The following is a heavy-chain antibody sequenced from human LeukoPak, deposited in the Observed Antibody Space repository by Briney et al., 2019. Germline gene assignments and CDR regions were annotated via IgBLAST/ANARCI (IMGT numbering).Heavy chain of an antibody. Sequence: SETLSLTCTVSGGSISSSSYYWSWIRQPPGKGLEWIGYIDSSGSTSYNPSLNSRVTILVDTSKNQFSLTLNSVTASDTAVYYCAREPTVRFFFDVWGQGSMVTVFS. CDR2: IDSSGST. D-gene: IGHD3-3*01. J-gene: IGHJ3*01. CDR1: GGSISSSSYY. V-gene: IGHV4-61*01. CDR3: AREPTVRFFFDV.